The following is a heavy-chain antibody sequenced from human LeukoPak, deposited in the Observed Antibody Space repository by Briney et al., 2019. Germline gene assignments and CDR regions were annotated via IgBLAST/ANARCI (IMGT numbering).Heavy chain of an antibody. CDR2: IYYSGST. J-gene: IGHJ4*02. CDR1: GGSISSSSYY. CDR3: PSPLFNPNKLNY. D-gene: IGHD1/OR15-1a*01. V-gene: IGHV4-39*01. Sequence: SETLSLTCTVSGGSISSSSYYWGWIRQPPGKGLEWIGSIYYSGSTYYNPSLKSRVTISVDTSKNQFSLKLSSVTAADTAVYSWPSPLFNPNKLNYWGKETLLTVP.